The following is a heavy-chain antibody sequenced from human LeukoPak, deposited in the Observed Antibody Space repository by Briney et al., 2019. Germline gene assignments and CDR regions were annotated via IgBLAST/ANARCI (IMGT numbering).Heavy chain of an antibody. J-gene: IGHJ4*02. CDR3: ARTTPGSGSYYNSYFDY. CDR2: IDWDDDK. CDR1: GFSLSTSGMC. V-gene: IGHV2-70*11. Sequence: SGPALVKPTQTLTLTCTFSGFSLSTSGMCVSWIRQPPGKALEWLARIDWDDDKYYSTSLKTRLTISKDTSKNQVVLTMTNMDPVDTATYYCARTTPGSGSYYNSYFDYWGQGTLVTVSS. D-gene: IGHD3-10*01.